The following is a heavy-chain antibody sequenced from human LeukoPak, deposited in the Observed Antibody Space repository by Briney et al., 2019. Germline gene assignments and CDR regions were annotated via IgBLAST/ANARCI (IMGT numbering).Heavy chain of an antibody. CDR3: AREMGRSGGSCYAAFDI. Sequence: ASVKVSCKASGYTFTSYGISWVRQAPGQGLEWMGWISAYNGSTNYAQKLQGRVTMTTDTSTSTAYMELRSLRSDDTAVYYCAREMGRSGGSCYAAFDIWGQGTMVTVSS. D-gene: IGHD2-15*01. CDR1: GYTFTSYG. CDR2: ISAYNGST. V-gene: IGHV1-18*01. J-gene: IGHJ3*02.